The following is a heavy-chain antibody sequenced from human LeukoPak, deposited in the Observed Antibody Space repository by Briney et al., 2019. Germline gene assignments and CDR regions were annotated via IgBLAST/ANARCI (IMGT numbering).Heavy chain of an antibody. J-gene: IGHJ4*02. Sequence: SETLSLTCTVSGGSLSSYYWSWIRQPPGKGLEWIGYIYYSGSTNYNPSLKSRVTISVDTSKNQFSLKLSSVTAADTAVYYCATMPLTLLWPDYWGQGTLVTVSS. CDR3: ATMPLTLLWPDY. CDR1: GGSLSSYY. V-gene: IGHV4-59*01. D-gene: IGHD2/OR15-2a*01. CDR2: IYYSGST.